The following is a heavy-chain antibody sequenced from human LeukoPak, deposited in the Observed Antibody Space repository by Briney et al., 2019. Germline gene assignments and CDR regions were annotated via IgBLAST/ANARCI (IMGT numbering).Heavy chain of an antibody. CDR1: GFTVSSNY. CDR2: IYSGGST. J-gene: IGHJ4*02. CDR3: ARAVVRGVIIRYFDY. V-gene: IGHV3-66*01. D-gene: IGHD3-10*01. Sequence: GGPLRLSCAASGFTVSSNYMSWVPQAPGKGLEWVSVIYSGGSTYYADSVKGRFTISRDNSKNTLYLQMNSLRAEDTAVYYCARAVVRGVIIRYFDYWGQGTLVTVSS.